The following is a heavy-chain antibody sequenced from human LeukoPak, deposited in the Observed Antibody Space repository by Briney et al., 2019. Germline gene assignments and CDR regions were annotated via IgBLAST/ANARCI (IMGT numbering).Heavy chain of an antibody. CDR2: IFYSGST. Sequence: PSETLSLTCTVSGGSISTSNYYWGWIRQPPGKGLEWIGNIFYSGSTYYSPSLKSRVAISVDTSKNQFSLKLSSVTAADTAVYYCAREVLVGATALFDYWGQGTLVTVPS. CDR1: GGSISTSNYY. CDR3: AREVLVGATALFDY. V-gene: IGHV4-39*07. D-gene: IGHD1-26*01. J-gene: IGHJ4*02.